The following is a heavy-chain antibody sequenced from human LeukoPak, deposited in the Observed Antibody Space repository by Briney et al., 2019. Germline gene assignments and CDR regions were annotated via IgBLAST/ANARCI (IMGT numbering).Heavy chain of an antibody. V-gene: IGHV1-18*01. J-gene: IGHJ4*02. CDR1: GYTFTSYG. CDR2: ISAYNGNT. Sequence: ASVKVSCKASGYTFTSYGISWLRQAPGQGLEWMGWISAYNGNTNYAQKLQGRVTMTTDTSTSTAYMELRSLRSDDTAVYYCARGAYDSSGYYPLHFDYWGQGTLVTVSS. CDR3: ARGAYDSSGYYPLHFDY. D-gene: IGHD3-22*01.